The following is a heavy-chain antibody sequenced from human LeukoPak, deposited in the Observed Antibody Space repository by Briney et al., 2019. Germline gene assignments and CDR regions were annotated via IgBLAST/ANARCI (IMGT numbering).Heavy chain of an antibody. CDR2: INPNSGGT. D-gene: IGHD2-2*01. CDR1: GYTFTGYY. Sequence: ASVKVSCKASGYTFTGYYMHWVRQAPGQGLEWMGWINPNSGGTNYAQKFQGRVTMTRDTSISTAYMELSRLRSDDTAVYYCARVGVVVPAAIASFRLDPWGQGTLVTVSS. CDR3: ARVGVVVPAAIASFRLDP. V-gene: IGHV1-2*02. J-gene: IGHJ5*02.